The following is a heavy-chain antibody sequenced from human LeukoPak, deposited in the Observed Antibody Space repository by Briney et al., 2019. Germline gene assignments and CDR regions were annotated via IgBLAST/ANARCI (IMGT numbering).Heavy chain of an antibody. CDR1: GFTFSSYW. J-gene: IGHJ4*02. CDR3: ARGGGWPAFDY. D-gene: IGHD6-19*01. Sequence: PGGSLRLSCAASGFTFSSYWMHWVRQAPGRGLVWISRINTDGGSTSYADSVKGRFTISRDNAKNSLYLQMNSLRAEDTAVYYCARGGGWPAFDYWGQGTLVTVSS. CDR2: INTDGGST. V-gene: IGHV3-74*01.